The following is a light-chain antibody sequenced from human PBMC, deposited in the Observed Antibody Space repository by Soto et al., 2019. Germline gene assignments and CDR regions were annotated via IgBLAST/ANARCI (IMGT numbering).Light chain of an antibody. CDR2: AAS. CDR3: QRDNIAART. Sequence: MSQPPSSLSASVEDRVTITCRASHDIRNDLGWYQQKPGKAPKRLIYAASTLQSGVPSRFSGCGSGTEFTLTISNLQPEDFATYYCQRDNIAARTFGGGTMVDIK. V-gene: IGKV1-17*02. J-gene: IGKJ4*01. CDR1: HDIRND.